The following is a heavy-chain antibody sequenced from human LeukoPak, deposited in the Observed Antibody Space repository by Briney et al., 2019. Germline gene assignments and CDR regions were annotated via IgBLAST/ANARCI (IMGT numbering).Heavy chain of an antibody. CDR1: GFTFSSYA. D-gene: IGHD2-2*02. Sequence: GGSLRLSCAASGFTFSSYAMSWVRQAPGKGLEWVSAISGSGGSTYYADSVKGRFTISRDNSKNTLYLQMNSLRAEDTAVYYCAKPYCSSTSCYKGPFDYWGQGTLVTVSS. CDR3: AKPYCSSTSCYKGPFDY. V-gene: IGHV3-23*01. CDR2: ISGSGGST. J-gene: IGHJ4*02.